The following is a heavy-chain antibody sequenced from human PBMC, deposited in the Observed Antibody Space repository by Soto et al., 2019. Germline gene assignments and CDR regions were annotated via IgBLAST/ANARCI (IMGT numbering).Heavy chain of an antibody. V-gene: IGHV3-23*01. CDR2: ISGSGGST. CDR3: AKDVVNFYYFDY. CDR1: GFTFSSYA. Sequence: GGSLRLSCAASGFTFSSYAMRWVRQAPGKGLEWVSAISGSGGSTYYADSVKGRFTISRDNSKNTLYLQMNSLRAEDTAVYYCAKDVVNFYYFDYWGQGTLVTVSS. D-gene: IGHD2-15*01. J-gene: IGHJ4*02.